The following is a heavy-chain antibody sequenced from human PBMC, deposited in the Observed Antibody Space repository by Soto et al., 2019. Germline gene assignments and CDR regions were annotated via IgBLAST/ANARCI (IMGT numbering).Heavy chain of an antibody. Sequence: GPEVKKPGASVRVSCKASGYTFINYGITWVRQAPGQGLEWMGWLSAYNGDTSSSEKVQDRFTMTTDTSTNKVYMDLRSLRSDDTAVYYCARWSAIVGGAEALDIWGQGTMVIVSS. CDR2: LSAYNGDT. V-gene: IGHV1-18*01. CDR1: GYTFINYG. J-gene: IGHJ3*02. CDR3: ARWSAIVGGAEALDI. D-gene: IGHD1-26*01.